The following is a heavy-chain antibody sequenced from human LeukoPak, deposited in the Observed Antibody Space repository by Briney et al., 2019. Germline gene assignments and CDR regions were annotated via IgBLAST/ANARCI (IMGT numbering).Heavy chain of an antibody. D-gene: IGHD1-26*01. CDR2: ISAYNGNT. CDR1: GYTFTSYG. CDR3: ARGPSGSYWNYYYYMDV. V-gene: IGHV1-18*01. J-gene: IGHJ6*03. Sequence: ASVKVSCKASGYTFTSYGISWVRQAPGQGLEWMGWISAYNGNTNYAQKLQGRVTMTRNTSISTAYMELSSLRSEDTAVYYCARGPSGSYWNYYYYMDVWGKGTTVTISS.